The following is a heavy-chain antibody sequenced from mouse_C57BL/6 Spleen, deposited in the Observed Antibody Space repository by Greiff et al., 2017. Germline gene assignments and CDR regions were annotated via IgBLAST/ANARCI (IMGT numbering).Heavy chain of an antibody. J-gene: IGHJ2*01. CDR2: IYPGDGDT. D-gene: IGHD2-4*01. V-gene: IGHV1-80*01. CDR3: ERGNYDYDGFDN. Sequence: QVQLQQSGAELVKPGASVKISCKASGYAFSSYWMNWVKQRPGKGLEWIGQIYPGDGDTNYNGKFKGQATLTADKSSSTAYMQLSSLTSEDSAVYFCERGNYDYDGFDNWGQGTTLTVSS. CDR1: GYAFSSYW.